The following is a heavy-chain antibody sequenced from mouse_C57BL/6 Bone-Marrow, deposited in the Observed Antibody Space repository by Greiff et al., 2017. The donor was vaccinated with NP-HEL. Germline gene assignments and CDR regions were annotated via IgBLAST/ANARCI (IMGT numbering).Heavy chain of an antibody. Sequence: QVQLQQSGAELVKPGASVKMSCKASGYTFTSYWITWVKQRPGQGLEWIGDIYPGSGSTNYNEKFKSKATLTVDQSSSTAYMQLSSLTSEDSAVYDCARTWSFDYWGQGTTLTGSS. V-gene: IGHV1-55*01. CDR2: IYPGSGST. J-gene: IGHJ2*01. CDR3: ARTWSFDY. CDR1: GYTFTSYW.